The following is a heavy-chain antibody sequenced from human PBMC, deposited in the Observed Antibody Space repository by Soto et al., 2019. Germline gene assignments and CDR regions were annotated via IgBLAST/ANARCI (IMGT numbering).Heavy chain of an antibody. J-gene: IGHJ4*02. CDR1: DLAFSNTW. Sequence: EVQLVESGGGLVKPGGSLRLSCAASDLAFSNTWMNWVRQAPGKGLEWVGRIKSKIDGGAIDYAAPVKGRFTISRDDSESPLFLQMNSLQTEDTALYYCATVGSITTAGTPFDYWGQGTLVTVSS. CDR3: ATVGSITTAGTPFDY. D-gene: IGHD6-13*01. V-gene: IGHV3-15*07. CDR2: IKSKIDGGAI.